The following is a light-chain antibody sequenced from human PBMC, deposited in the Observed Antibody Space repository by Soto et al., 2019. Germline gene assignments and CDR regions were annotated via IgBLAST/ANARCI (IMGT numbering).Light chain of an antibody. Sequence: DIQMTQSPSSLSASVGDRVTITCRASQGISNFLAWYQQKPWTVPKLLISAASTLQSGVPSRFSGSGFWTDFTLNISSLQPKDVATYYCQKYSSAPFTCGPGAKVDIK. J-gene: IGKJ3*01. CDR2: AAS. CDR1: QGISNF. CDR3: QKYSSAPFT. V-gene: IGKV1-27*01.